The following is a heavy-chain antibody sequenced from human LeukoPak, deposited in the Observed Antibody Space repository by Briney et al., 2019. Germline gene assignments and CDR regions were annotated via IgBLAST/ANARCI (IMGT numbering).Heavy chain of an antibody. Sequence: PGGSLRLSWAASGFTVASSATGWVRQVPGKVREWVSGISARGGSTSYADSVRGQFTITRDNSKNTLYVQMNSLRDEDTAVYYCSKDKRWESPHYLDSWGQGTLVTVSS. CDR2: ISARGGST. CDR1: GFTVASSA. J-gene: IGHJ4*02. CDR3: SKDKRWESPHYLDS. D-gene: IGHD1-26*01. V-gene: IGHV3-23*01.